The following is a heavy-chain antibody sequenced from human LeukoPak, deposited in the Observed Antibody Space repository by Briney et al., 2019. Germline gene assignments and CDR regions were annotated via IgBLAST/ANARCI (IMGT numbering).Heavy chain of an antibody. D-gene: IGHD2-2*01. J-gene: IGHJ5*02. CDR2: ISAYNGNT. V-gene: IGHV1-18*03. CDR1: GYTYTSYG. Sequence: GASVKVSCKASGYTYTSYGISWVRQAPGQGLEWMGWISAYNGNTNYAQKLQGRVTMTTDTSTSTAYMELRSLRSDDMSVYYCATDKCSSTSCYYRWFDPWGQGTLVTVSS. CDR3: ATDKCSSTSCYYRWFDP.